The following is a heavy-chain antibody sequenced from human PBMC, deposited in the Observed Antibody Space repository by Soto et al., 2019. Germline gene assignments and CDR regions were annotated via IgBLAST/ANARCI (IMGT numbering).Heavy chain of an antibody. CDR1: GFIFSSHN. D-gene: IGHD3-9*01. CDR2: ITGSSSYI. J-gene: IGHJ6*02. CDR3: ARLVASETGYGMDV. V-gene: IGHV3-21*06. Sequence: GSLRLSCAASGFIFSSHNMNWVRQAPGKGLEWVSSITGSSSYIFYADSVKGRFTISRDNAKNTAYLQVNSLRAEDTGVYYCARLVASETGYGMDVWGQGTTVTVSS.